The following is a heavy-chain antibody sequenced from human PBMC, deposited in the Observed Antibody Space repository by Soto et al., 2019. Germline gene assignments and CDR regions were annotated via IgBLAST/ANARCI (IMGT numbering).Heavy chain of an antibody. Sequence: QVQLQESGPGLVRPSETLSLTCTVSGGSISSYYWSWIRQPPGKGLEWIGHIYYSGNTNYNPSLKSRFTISVDTSKSQCSLKLNSVTAADTAVYYCARQRSSWDTWFGPWGQVTLVTVSS. CDR1: GGSISSYY. J-gene: IGHJ5*02. CDR2: IYYSGNT. CDR3: ARQRSSWDTWFGP. D-gene: IGHD6-13*01. V-gene: IGHV4-59*08.